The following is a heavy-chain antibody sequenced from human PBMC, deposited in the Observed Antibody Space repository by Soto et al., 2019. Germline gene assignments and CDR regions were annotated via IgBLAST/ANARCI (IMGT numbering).Heavy chain of an antibody. Sequence: GGSLRLSCAASGFTFSNAWMSWVRQAPGKGLEWVGRIKSKTDGRTTDYAAPVKGRFTISRDDSKNTLYLQMNSLKTEDTAVYYCTNILGIRPYWGQGTLVTVSS. V-gene: IGHV3-15*01. J-gene: IGHJ4*02. CDR1: GFTFSNAW. D-gene: IGHD7-27*01. CDR2: IKSKTDGRTT. CDR3: TNILGIRPY.